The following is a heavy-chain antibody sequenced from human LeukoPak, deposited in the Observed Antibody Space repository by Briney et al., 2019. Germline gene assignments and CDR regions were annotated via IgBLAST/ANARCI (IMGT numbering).Heavy chain of an antibody. J-gene: IGHJ5*02. CDR2: IYYSGST. CDR3: ARVVRGVIQENWFDP. Sequence: LETLSLTCTVSGGSISSYYWSWIRQPPGKGLEWIGYIYYSGSTNYNPSLKSRVTISVDTSKNQFSLKLSSVTAAATAVYYCARVVRGVIQENWFDPWGQGTLVTVSS. D-gene: IGHD3-10*01. V-gene: IGHV4-59*01. CDR1: GGSISSYY.